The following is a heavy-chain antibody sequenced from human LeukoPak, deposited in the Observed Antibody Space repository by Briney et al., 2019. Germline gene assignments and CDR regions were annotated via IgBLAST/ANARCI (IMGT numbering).Heavy chain of an antibody. D-gene: IGHD6-13*01. J-gene: IGHJ5*02. CDR3: AKGPEGSIAAENWFDP. CDR1: GFTFSSYA. CDR2: ISGSGGST. V-gene: IGHV3-23*01. Sequence: AGGSLRLSCAASGFTFSSYAMSWVRQAPGKGLEWVSAISGSGGSTYYADSVNGRFTISRDNSKNTLYLQMNSLRAEDTAVYYCAKGPEGSIAAENWFDPWGQGTLVTVSS.